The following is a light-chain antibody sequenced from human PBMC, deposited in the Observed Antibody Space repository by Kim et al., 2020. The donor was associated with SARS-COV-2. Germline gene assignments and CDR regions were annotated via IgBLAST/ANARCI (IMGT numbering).Light chain of an antibody. Sequence: QSALTQPRSVSGSPGQSVTISCTGTNSDVGAYNYVSWYQHHPGRAPRLLIHDVNKRPSGVPDRFSGSKSGNTASLTVSGLQAEDEADYYCCSYACYYTFRMFGGGTQLTVL. V-gene: IGLV2-11*01. CDR3: CSYACYYTFRM. J-gene: IGLJ3*02. CDR1: NSDVGAYNY. CDR2: DVN.